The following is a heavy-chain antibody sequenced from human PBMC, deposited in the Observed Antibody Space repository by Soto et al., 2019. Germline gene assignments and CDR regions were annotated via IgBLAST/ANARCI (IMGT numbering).Heavy chain of an antibody. D-gene: IGHD6-6*01. V-gene: IGHV5-10-1*01. CDR3: AIPISTSSGMDV. Sequence: GESPKIYWKGSGYSFKSYWISWVRQTPGKGLEWMGSIDPSDSNTNYSPSFQGHVTISADKTISTAYLQCSRLKASDTAMYYSAIPISTSSGMDVWGQGTTVTVSS. CDR1: GYSFKSYW. CDR2: IDPSDSNT. J-gene: IGHJ6*02.